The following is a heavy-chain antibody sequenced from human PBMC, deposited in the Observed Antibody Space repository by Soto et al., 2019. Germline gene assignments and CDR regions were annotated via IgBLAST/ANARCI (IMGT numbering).Heavy chain of an antibody. V-gene: IGHV1-69*13. D-gene: IGHD2-15*01. CDR3: ARGWTDFPH. J-gene: IGHJ1*01. CDR2: ITPVFGTA. CDR1: GGTFSSYA. Sequence: ASVKVSCKASGGTFSSYAISWVRQAPGQGLECMGGITPVFGTANYAQKFQGRATINADESTSTVYMELSSLRSEDTAVYYCARGWTDFPHWGQGTLVTVSS.